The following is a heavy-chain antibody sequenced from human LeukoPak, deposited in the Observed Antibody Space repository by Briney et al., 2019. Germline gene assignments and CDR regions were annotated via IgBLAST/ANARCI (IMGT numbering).Heavy chain of an antibody. J-gene: IGHJ4*02. Sequence: GGSLRLSCAASGFTFSTYVVNWVRQAPGKGLEWVSAISSGGTPYYAASVRGRFIISRDTSTNTLYLQVKSLTAEDTAVYYCAKPEVGVASIDCWGQGTLVTVSS. V-gene: IGHV3-23*01. CDR2: ISSGGTP. CDR3: AKPEVGVASIDC. D-gene: IGHD2-2*01. CDR1: GFTFSTYV.